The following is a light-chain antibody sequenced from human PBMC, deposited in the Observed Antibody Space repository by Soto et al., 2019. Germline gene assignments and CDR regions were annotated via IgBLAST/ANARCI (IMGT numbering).Light chain of an antibody. Sequence: IQSTQSPSSLSASVGDSVTITCQASQNISNYLNWYQQKPGKAPQLLIFDATTLHSGVPSRFSGGGSGTEFTLTINGLQPDDFATYYCQQFAKSSTFGQGTKVDIK. CDR3: QQFAKSST. CDR1: QNISNY. V-gene: IGKV1-33*01. CDR2: DAT. J-gene: IGKJ1*01.